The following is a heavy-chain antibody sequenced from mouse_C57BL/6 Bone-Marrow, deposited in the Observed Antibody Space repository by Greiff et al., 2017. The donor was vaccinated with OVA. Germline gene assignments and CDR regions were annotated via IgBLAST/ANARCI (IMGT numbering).Heavy chain of an antibody. CDR2: ILPGSGST. Sequence: QVQLKQPGAELMKPGASVKLSCKATGYTFTGYWIEWVKQRPGHGLEWIGEILPGSGSTNYNEKFKGKATFTADTSSNTAYMQLSSLTTEDSAIYDGARDFRVTYWYFDVWGTGTTVTVSS. CDR1: GYTFTGYW. CDR3: ARDFRVTYWYFDV. J-gene: IGHJ1*03. D-gene: IGHD2-3*01. V-gene: IGHV1-9*01.